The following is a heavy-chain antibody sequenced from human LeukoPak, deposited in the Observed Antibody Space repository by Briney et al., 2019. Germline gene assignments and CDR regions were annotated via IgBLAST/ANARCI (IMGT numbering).Heavy chain of an antibody. Sequence: SETLSLTWTVAGGSISSYYWSWLRQPAGKGLEWNGYTLYSGSTNYNPSLKSLVTISVDTSNNQFSLKLRSVSAADTAIYYAATSKRTREFDYWGQGTLVTVSS. CDR2: TLYSGST. D-gene: IGHD1-1*01. CDR1: GGSISSYY. CDR3: ATSKRTREFDY. V-gene: IGHV4-59*01. J-gene: IGHJ4*02.